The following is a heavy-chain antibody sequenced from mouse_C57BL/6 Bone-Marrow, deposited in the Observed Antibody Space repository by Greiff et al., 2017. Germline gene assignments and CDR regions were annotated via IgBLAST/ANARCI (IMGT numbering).Heavy chain of an antibody. D-gene: IGHD2-1*01. V-gene: IGHV1-64*01. CDR2: IRPNSGST. Sequence: QVQLQQPGAELVKPGASVKLSCKASGYTFTSYWMHWVKQRPGQGLEWIGMIRPNSGSTNYNEKFKSKATLTVDKSSSTAYMQLSSLTSEDSAVYYCARPYGNYGDYWGQGTTLTVSS. CDR3: ARPYGNYGDY. CDR1: GYTFTSYW. J-gene: IGHJ2*01.